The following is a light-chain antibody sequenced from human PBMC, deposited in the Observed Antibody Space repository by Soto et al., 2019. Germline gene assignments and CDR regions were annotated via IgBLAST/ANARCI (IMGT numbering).Light chain of an antibody. CDR2: GAS. CDR3: QQYNNPPPWT. V-gene: IGKV3-15*01. CDR1: QSVGSN. J-gene: IGKJ1*01. Sequence: EIVMTLSPATLSVSPGERATLSCRASQSVGSNLAWYQQKPGQAPRLLMYGASTRATGVPARFSGSGSGAEFTLTISSLQSEDFAVYYCQQYNNPPPWTIGQGTKVEIE.